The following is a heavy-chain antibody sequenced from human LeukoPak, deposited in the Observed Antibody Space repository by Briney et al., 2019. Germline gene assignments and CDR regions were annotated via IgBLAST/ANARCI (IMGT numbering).Heavy chain of an antibody. CDR1: GYTFTGYY. D-gene: IGHD3-9*01. Sequence: ASVKVSCKASGYTFTGYYMHWVRQAPGQGLEWMGRINPNSGGTNYAQKFRGRVTMTRDTSISTAYMELSRLRSDDTAVYYCARDDYDILTGYYKSFDYWGQGTLVTVSS. CDR2: INPNSGGT. J-gene: IGHJ4*02. V-gene: IGHV1-2*06. CDR3: ARDDYDILTGYYKSFDY.